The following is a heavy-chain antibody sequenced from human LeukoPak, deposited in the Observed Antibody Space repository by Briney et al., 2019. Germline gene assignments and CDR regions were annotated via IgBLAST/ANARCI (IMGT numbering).Heavy chain of an antibody. CDR1: GFTLSSYV. V-gene: IGHV3-30*04. Sequence: GRSLRLSCAASGFTLSSYVIHWVRQAPGKGLEWVAVISNDGSNKDYADSVKGRFTISRDNSKNTLYLQVNSLRPEDTAVYYCARDPDELGQYYFDYWGQGTLVTVSS. CDR3: ARDPDELGQYYFDY. D-gene: IGHD7-27*01. J-gene: IGHJ4*02. CDR2: ISNDGSNK.